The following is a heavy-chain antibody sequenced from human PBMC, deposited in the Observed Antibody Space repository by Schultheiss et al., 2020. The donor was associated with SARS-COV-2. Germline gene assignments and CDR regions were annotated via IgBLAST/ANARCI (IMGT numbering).Heavy chain of an antibody. CDR2: IYTSGST. D-gene: IGHD3-10*01. CDR1: GGSISSYY. J-gene: IGHJ6*03. Sequence: SETLSLTCTVSGGSISSYYWSWIRQPAGKGLEWIGRIYTSGSTNYNPSLKSRVTMSVDTSKNQFSLKLSSVTAADTAVYYCARDPWMVRGGGYYYYYMDVWGKGTTVIVSS. V-gene: IGHV4-4*07. CDR3: ARDPWMVRGGGYYYYYMDV.